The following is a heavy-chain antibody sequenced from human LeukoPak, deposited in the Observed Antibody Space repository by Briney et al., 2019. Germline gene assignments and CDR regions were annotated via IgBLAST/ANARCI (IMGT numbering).Heavy chain of an antibody. V-gene: IGHV4-4*07. Sequence: SETLSLTCTVSGGSIHSYWSWIRQPAGKGLEWIGRISGSGTITYNPALQSRLTISIDTSKNQFSLKLMSVTAADTAVYYCAGDSGTTGEVKFDPWGQGTLVTVSS. CDR2: ISGSGTI. CDR1: GGSIHSY. D-gene: IGHD3-10*01. J-gene: IGHJ5*02. CDR3: AGDSGTTGEVKFDP.